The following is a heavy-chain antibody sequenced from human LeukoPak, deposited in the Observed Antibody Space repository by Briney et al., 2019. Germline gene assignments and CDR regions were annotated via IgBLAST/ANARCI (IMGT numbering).Heavy chain of an antibody. Sequence: GGSLRLSCAASGFTFSSYGMSWVRQAPGKGLEWVSAISGSGGSTYYADSVKGRFTISRDNSKNTLYVQMKRQRAEDKAVYYCARSCSGGSCYVPRLFDYWGQGTLVTVSS. CDR3: ARSCSGGSCYVPRLFDY. CDR1: GFTFSSYG. J-gene: IGHJ4*02. CDR2: ISGSGGST. V-gene: IGHV3-23*01. D-gene: IGHD2-15*01.